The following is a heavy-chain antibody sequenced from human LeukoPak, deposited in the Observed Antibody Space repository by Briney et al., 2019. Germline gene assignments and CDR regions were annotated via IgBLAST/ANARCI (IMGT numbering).Heavy chain of an antibody. D-gene: IGHD3-16*02. Sequence: PSETLSLTCPVYGGSFSGYYWSWIRQPPWKGLEWIGEINQSGSTNYNPSLKSRVTISVDTSKNQFSLKLSSVTAADTAVYYCARGDYDYVWGSYRHNAFDIWGQGTMVTVSS. CDR1: GGSFSGYY. V-gene: IGHV4-34*01. CDR2: INQSGST. CDR3: ARGDYDYVWGSYRHNAFDI. J-gene: IGHJ3*02.